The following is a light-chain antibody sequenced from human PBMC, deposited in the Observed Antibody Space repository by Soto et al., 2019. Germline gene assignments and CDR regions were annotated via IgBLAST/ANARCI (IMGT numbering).Light chain of an antibody. CDR3: SSYATSNTRQIV. Sequence: QSSLTQAASVFGSPGQSITISFTCTSSDVGGYNYVSWYQHHPGKDPKLMIYDVSNRPSGVSNRFSGSKSGNTASLTISGLQPEDEADYYCSSYATSNTRQIVFGTGTKVTVL. V-gene: IGLV2-14*03. CDR2: DVS. J-gene: IGLJ1*01. CDR1: SSDVGGYNY.